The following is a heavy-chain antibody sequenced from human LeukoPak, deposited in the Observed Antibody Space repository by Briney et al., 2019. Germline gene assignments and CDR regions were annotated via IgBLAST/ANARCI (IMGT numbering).Heavy chain of an antibody. J-gene: IGHJ5*02. V-gene: IGHV1-18*01. CDR2: ISAYNGNT. D-gene: IGHD3-3*01. CDR1: GYTFTSYG. CDR3: ARDLRFLEWLPPFDP. Sequence: GASMKVSCKASGYTFTSYGISWVRQAPGQGLEWMGWISAYNGNTNYAQKLQGRVTMTTDTSTSTAYMELRSLRSDDTAVYYCARDLRFLEWLPPFDPWGQGTLVTVSS.